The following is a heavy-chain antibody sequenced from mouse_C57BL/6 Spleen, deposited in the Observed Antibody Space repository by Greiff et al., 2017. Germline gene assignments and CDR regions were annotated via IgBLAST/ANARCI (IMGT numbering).Heavy chain of an antibody. CDR1: GFTFSDYG. CDR2: ISSGSSTL. J-gene: IGHJ4*01. V-gene: IGHV5-17*01. CDR3: GRYYYGSRGDAMDY. Sequence: EVMLVESGGGLVKPGGSLKLSCAASGFTFSDYGMHWVRQAPEKGLEWVAYISSGSSTLYYAATVKGRFTISRDNAKNTLFLQMTSLRSEDTAMYYCGRYYYGSRGDAMDYWGQGTSVTVSS. D-gene: IGHD1-1*01.